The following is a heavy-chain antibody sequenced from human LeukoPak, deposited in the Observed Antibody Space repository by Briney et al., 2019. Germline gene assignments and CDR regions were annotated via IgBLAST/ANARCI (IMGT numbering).Heavy chain of an antibody. D-gene: IGHD2-2*02. V-gene: IGHV1-46*01. CDR2: INPSGGST. CDR3: ARDYCSSTSCHIAYYYYYYMDV. J-gene: IGHJ6*03. Sequence: ASVKVSCKASGYSFIDYYVHWVRQAPGQGLEWMGIINPSGGSTSYAQKFQGRVTMTRDTSTSTVYMELSSLRSEDTAVYYCARDYCSSTSCHIAYYYYYYMDVWGKGTTVTVSS. CDR1: GYSFIDYY.